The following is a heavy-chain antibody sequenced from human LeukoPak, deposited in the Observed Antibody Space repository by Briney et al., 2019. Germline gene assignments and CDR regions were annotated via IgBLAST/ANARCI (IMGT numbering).Heavy chain of an antibody. D-gene: IGHD2/OR15-2a*01. CDR1: GFTFSSYS. CDR3: ARGFLYYYYYMDV. Sequence: GGSLRLSCAASGFTFSSYSMNWVRQAPGKGLEWVSYISSSSSTIYYADSVKGRFTISRDNAKNSLYLQMNSLRAEDTAVYYCARGFLYYYYYMDVWGKGTTVTVSS. V-gene: IGHV3-48*01. J-gene: IGHJ6*03. CDR2: ISSSSSTI.